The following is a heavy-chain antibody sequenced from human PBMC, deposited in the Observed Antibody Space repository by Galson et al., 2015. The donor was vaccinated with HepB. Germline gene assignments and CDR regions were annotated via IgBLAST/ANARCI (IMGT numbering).Heavy chain of an antibody. J-gene: IGHJ4*02. V-gene: IGHV3-33*01. Sequence: SLRLSCAASGFVFSRLGMHWARQAPGKGLEWVAVVWYDGTKQYYSESVEGRFTISRDNSKNMVYLQMNSLRVEDTAVYYCWMIGTDFDYWGQGTLVTVSS. CDR1: GFVFSRLG. D-gene: IGHD2-21*01. CDR2: VWYDGTKQ. CDR3: WMIGTDFDY.